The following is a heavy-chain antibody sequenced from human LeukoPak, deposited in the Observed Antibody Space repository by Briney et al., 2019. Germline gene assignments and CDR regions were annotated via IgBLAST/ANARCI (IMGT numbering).Heavy chain of an antibody. D-gene: IGHD6-13*01. CDR2: IKQDGSEK. Sequence: HPGGSLRLSCAASGFTFSSYWMSWVRQAPGKGLEWVANIKQDGSEKYYVDSVKGRFTISRDNAKNSLYLQMNGLRAEDTAVYYCARDWPSGWQQLPDYDAVDIWGQGTMVTVSS. CDR3: ARDWPSGWQQLPDYDAVDI. CDR1: GFTFSSYW. J-gene: IGHJ3*02. V-gene: IGHV3-7*05.